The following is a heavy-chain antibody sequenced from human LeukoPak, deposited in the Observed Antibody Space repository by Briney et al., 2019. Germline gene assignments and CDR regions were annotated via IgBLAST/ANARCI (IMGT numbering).Heavy chain of an antibody. CDR2: IHIDGTT. V-gene: IGHV3-66*02. D-gene: IGHD6-19*01. J-gene: IGHJ4*02. CDR3: ASGSDSSY. CDR1: GITVSNNY. Sequence: GGSLRLSCAASGITVSNNYMNWVRQAPGKGLEWGSVIHIDGTTYYADSVKGRFTISRDNSKNTAYLKINSLRPEDTALYYCASGSDSSYWGQGTLVTVSS.